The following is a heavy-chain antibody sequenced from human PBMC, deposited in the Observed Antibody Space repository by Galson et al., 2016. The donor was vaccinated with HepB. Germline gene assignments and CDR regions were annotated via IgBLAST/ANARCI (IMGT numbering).Heavy chain of an antibody. CDR1: GFTFDRHA. Sequence: SLRLSCAGSGFTFDRHAMNWVRQAPGKGLEWVSGIGSIGGSTHYADSVKGRFTLSRDNSQNTLYLQINQLRVEDTAVYYCAKDRDIIVLTAHGMDVWGQGATVTVSS. V-gene: IGHV3-23*01. CDR2: IGSIGGST. CDR3: AKDRDIIVLTAHGMDV. D-gene: IGHD2-21*02. J-gene: IGHJ6*02.